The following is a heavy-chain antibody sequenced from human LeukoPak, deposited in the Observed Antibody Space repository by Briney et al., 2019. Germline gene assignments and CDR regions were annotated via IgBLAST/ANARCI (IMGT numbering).Heavy chain of an antibody. V-gene: IGHV3-74*01. Sequence: GGSLRLSCTASGFTFSSYWMHWVRQAPGKGLVWVSHIKTDGSTVSYADSVKGRFTISRDNAKNTLYLQMNSLRAEDTAVYFCAGAGFYNGLDYWGQGTLVTASS. CDR3: AGAGFYNGLDY. D-gene: IGHD2-8*01. CDR1: GFTFSSYW. CDR2: IKTDGSTV. J-gene: IGHJ4*02.